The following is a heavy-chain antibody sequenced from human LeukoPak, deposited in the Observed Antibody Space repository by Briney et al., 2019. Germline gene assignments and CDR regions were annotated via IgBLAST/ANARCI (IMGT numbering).Heavy chain of an antibody. CDR3: ARGAGSSWGLDY. D-gene: IGHD6-13*01. CDR2: TSGYNGNT. J-gene: IGHJ4*02. V-gene: IGHV1-18*01. CDR1: GYTFTSYG. Sequence: ASVKVSCKASGYTFTSYGISWVRQAPGQGLEWMGWTSGYNGNTNYAQKFQGRVTMTTDTFTSTAYMELRSLRSDDTAVYYCARGAGSSWGLDYWGQGPLVTVSS.